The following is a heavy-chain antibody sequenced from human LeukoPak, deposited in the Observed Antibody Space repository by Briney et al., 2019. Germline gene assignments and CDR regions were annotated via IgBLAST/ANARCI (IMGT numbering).Heavy chain of an antibody. D-gene: IGHD3-10*01. J-gene: IGHJ4*02. CDR2: IKQDGSDK. CDR1: GFTFSSYW. Sequence: GGSLRLSCAASGFTFSSYWMSWVRQAPGKGLEWVANIKQDGSDKFYVDSVKGRFTISRDNAKNSLYLQMNSLRAEDTAVYDCATGSRWFGEVFCDYWGQGTLVTVSS. CDR3: ATGSRWFGEVFCDY. V-gene: IGHV3-7*01.